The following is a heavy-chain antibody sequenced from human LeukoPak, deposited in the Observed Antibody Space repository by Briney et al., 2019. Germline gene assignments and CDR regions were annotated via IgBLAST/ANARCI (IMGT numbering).Heavy chain of an antibody. J-gene: IGHJ4*02. CDR2: FDPEDGET. V-gene: IGHV1-24*01. CDR3: ATGYSSGYTPDY. D-gene: IGHD6-19*01. CDR1: GYTLTELS. Sequence: GASVKVSYKVSGYTLTELSMHWVRQAPGKGLEWMGGFDPEDGETIYAQKFQGRVTMTEDTSTDTAYMELSSLRSEDTAVYYCATGYSSGYTPDYWGQGTLVTVSS.